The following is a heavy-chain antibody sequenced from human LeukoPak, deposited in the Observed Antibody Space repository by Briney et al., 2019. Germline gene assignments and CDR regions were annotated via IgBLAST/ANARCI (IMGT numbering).Heavy chain of an antibody. CDR3: ARDPPHPQYYYDSSGYLDY. Sequence: PGGSLRLSCAASGFTFSSYWMRWVRQAPEKGLEWVANIKHDGSEKYYVDSVKGRFTISRDNAKNSLYLQINSLRAEDTAVYYCARDPPHPQYYYDSSGYLDYWGQGTLVTVSS. D-gene: IGHD3-22*01. CDR1: GFTFSSYW. V-gene: IGHV3-7*01. CDR2: IKHDGSEK. J-gene: IGHJ4*02.